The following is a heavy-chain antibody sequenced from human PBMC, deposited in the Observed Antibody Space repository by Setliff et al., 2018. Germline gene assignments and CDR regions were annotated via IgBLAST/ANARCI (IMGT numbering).Heavy chain of an antibody. Sequence: GASVKVSCKASGYTFTSYAMHWVRQAPGQRLEWMGWINAGNGNTKYSQKFQGRVTITRDTSASTAYMELSSLRSEDTAVYYCARDGFEIVVVPAAIYYYYYMDVWGKGTT. J-gene: IGHJ6*03. CDR3: ARDGFEIVVVPAAIYYYYYMDV. V-gene: IGHV1-3*01. CDR2: INAGNGNT. CDR1: GYTFTSYA. D-gene: IGHD2-2*01.